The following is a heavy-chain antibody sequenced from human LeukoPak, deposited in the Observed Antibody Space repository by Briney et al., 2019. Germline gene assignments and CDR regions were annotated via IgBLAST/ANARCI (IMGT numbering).Heavy chain of an antibody. D-gene: IGHD6-13*01. CDR2: IRSDGSNK. V-gene: IGHV3-30*02. Sequence: GGSLRLSCAASGFTFSGSGMHWVRQAPGKGLEWVAFIRSDGSNKYYADSVKGRFIISRDNSKNTLYLQMNSLRAEDTAVYYCARDRWAAAGFDYWGQGTLVTVSS. CDR1: GFTFSGSG. CDR3: ARDRWAAAGFDY. J-gene: IGHJ4*02.